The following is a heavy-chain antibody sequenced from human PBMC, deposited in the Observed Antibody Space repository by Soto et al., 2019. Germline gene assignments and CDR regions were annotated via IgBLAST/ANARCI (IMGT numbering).Heavy chain of an antibody. CDR3: ARMIDYYDSSGKGYYYGMDV. Sequence: QVQLVQSGAEVKKPGSSVKVSCKASGGTFSSYAISWVRQAPGQGLEWMGGIIPIFGTANYAQKFQGRVTITADKSTSTAYMELSSLRSEDTAVYYCARMIDYYDSSGKGYYYGMDVWGQGTTVTVSS. CDR2: IIPIFGTA. CDR1: GGTFSSYA. D-gene: IGHD3-22*01. V-gene: IGHV1-69*06. J-gene: IGHJ6*02.